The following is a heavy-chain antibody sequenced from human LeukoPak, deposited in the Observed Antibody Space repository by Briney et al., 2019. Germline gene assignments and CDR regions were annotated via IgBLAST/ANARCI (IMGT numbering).Heavy chain of an antibody. Sequence: SGTLSLTCTVSGGSISSSSYYWGWIRQPPGKGLEWIGSIYYSGSTYYNPSLKSRVTISVDTSKNQFSLKLSSVAAADTAVYYCARPSSRTWNDAFDIWGQGTMVTVSS. J-gene: IGHJ3*02. D-gene: IGHD1-1*01. CDR2: IYYSGST. V-gene: IGHV4-39*01. CDR3: ARPSSRTWNDAFDI. CDR1: GGSISSSSYY.